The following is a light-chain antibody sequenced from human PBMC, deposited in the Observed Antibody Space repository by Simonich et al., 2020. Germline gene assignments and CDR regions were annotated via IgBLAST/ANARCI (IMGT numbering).Light chain of an antibody. CDR3: VLYMGSGIGV. Sequence: QTVVTQEPSFSVSPGGTVTLTCGLSSGSVSTSYYPSWYQLTPGQAPRTFIYSTITRSSGVPDRFSGSILGNKAALTITGAQADDESDYYCVLYMGSGIGVFGGGTKLTVL. J-gene: IGLJ3*02. V-gene: IGLV8-61*01. CDR1: SGSVSTSYY. CDR2: STI.